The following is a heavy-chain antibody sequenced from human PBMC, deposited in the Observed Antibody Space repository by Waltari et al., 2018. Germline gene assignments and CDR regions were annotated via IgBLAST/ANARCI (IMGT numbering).Heavy chain of an antibody. D-gene: IGHD5-12*01. CDR3: ASARATYYYYYGMDV. J-gene: IGHJ6*02. V-gene: IGHV4-4*02. CDR2: FYHSGST. CDR1: GGTISSSNW. Sequence: QVQLQESGPGLVKPSGTLSLTCAVSGGTISSSNWWGWVRQPPGKGHEWIGEFYHSGSTNYNPSLKSRVTISVDNSKNQFSLKLSSVTAADTAVYYCASARATYYYYYGMDVWGQGTTVTVSS.